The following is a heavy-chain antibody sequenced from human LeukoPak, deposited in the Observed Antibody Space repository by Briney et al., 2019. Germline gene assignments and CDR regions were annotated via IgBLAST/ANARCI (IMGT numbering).Heavy chain of an antibody. D-gene: IGHD2-15*01. J-gene: IGHJ4*02. CDR1: GGSVSSGSYY. Sequence: KPSETLSLTCTVSGGSVSSGSYYWSWIRQPPGKGLEWIGYIYYSGSTNCNPSLKSRVTISVDTSKNQFSLKLSSVTAADTAVYYCARAASGGGFDYWGQGTLVTVSS. CDR2: IYYSGST. V-gene: IGHV4-61*01. CDR3: ARAASGGGFDY.